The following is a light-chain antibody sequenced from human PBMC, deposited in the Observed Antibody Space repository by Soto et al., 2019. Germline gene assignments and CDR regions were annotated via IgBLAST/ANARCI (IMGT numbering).Light chain of an antibody. J-gene: IGLJ1*01. CDR1: SSDVGGYKY. V-gene: IGLV2-14*01. CDR3: SSYTSSTTPVYV. CDR2: EVS. Sequence: QSALTQPASMSGSPGQSITISCTGTSSDVGGYKYVSWYQQHPGKAPKLMIYEVSNRPSGVSNRFSGSESGNTASLTISGLQAEDEADYYCSSYTSSTTPVYVFGTGTKLTVL.